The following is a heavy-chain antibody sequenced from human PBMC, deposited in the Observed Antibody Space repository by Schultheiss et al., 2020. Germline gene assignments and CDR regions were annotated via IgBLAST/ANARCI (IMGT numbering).Heavy chain of an antibody. CDR3: ADGGYGSGSFYN. Sequence: SETLSLTCAVYGGSFSGYSWSWIRQPPGKGLEWIGEIYHSGSTNYNPSLKSRVTISVDTSKNQFSLKLSSVTAADTAVYYCADGGYGSGSFYNWGQGTLVTVSS. D-gene: IGHD3-10*01. CDR2: IYHSGST. V-gene: IGHV4-34*01. CDR1: GGSFSGYS. J-gene: IGHJ4*02.